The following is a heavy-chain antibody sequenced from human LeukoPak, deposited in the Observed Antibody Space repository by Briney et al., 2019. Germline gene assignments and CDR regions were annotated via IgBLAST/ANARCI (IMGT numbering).Heavy chain of an antibody. J-gene: IGHJ5*02. D-gene: IGHD3-3*01. V-gene: IGHV4-59*11. CDR1: GGSITSHS. Sequence: SETLSLTCSVSGGSITSHSWSWIRQPPGKGLEWIGYIYHSGSADYNPSLKSRVTISVDTSKNQVSLKLRSVTAADTAVYFCARRWTTSDYYTVLDPWGQGTLVTVSS. CDR3: ARRWTTSDYYTVLDP. CDR2: IYHSGSA.